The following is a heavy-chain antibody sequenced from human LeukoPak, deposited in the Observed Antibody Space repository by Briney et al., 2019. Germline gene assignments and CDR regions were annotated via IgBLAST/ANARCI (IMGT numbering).Heavy chain of an antibody. Sequence: SQTLSLTCAISGDSVSSYNAGWNWIRQSPSRGLEWLGRTYYRILWFNEYAVSVKSRIIIKGDTSKNQFSLQLNSVTPDDTAMYYCARDLGSGWHNRFDSWGQGTLVIVSS. CDR2: TYYRILWFN. V-gene: IGHV6-1*01. J-gene: IGHJ5*01. CDR3: ARDLGSGWHNRFDS. CDR1: GDSVSSYNAG. D-gene: IGHD6-19*01.